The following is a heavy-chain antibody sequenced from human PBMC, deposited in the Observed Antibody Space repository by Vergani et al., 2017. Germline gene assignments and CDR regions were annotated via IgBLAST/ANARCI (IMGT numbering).Heavy chain of an antibody. CDR1: GYTFTGDY. CDR3: ARDPRGYGGDPEDYYYGMDV. Sequence: QVQLVQSGAEVKKPGASVKVSCKASGYTFTGDYMHWVRQVPGQGLEWMGRIIPVLGKTKYAQDFQGRLTITAETSTSTAYMELTSLRSQDTAVYYCARDPRGYGGDPEDYYYGMDVWGEGTTVTVSS. J-gene: IGHJ6*02. D-gene: IGHD2-21*02. CDR2: IIPVLGKT. V-gene: IGHV1-69*09.